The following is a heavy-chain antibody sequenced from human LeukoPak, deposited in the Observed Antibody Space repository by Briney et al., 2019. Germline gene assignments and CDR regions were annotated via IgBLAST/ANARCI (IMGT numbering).Heavy chain of an antibody. CDR2: ISGSGGST. CDR3: AKDREFGDYGGGYFDY. J-gene: IGHJ4*02. Sequence: PGGSLRLSCAASGFTFSSYAMSWVRQAPGKGLEWVSAISGSGGSTYYADSVKGLFTISRDNSKNTLYLQMNSLRAEDAAVYYCAKDREFGDYGGGYFDYWGQGTLVTVSS. V-gene: IGHV3-23*01. D-gene: IGHD3-10*01. CDR1: GFTFSSYA.